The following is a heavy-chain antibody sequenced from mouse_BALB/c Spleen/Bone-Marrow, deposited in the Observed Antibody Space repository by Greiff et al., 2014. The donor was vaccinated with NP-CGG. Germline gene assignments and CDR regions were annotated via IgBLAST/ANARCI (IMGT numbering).Heavy chain of an antibody. J-gene: IGHJ3*01. CDR2: IWGDGST. CDR1: GFSFTDYG. D-gene: IGHD1-1*01. Sequence: VMLVESGPGLVAPSQSLSITCTVSGFSFTDYGINWVRQPPGKGLEWLGTIWGDGSTDYNSVLKSRLSISKDNSKSQVFFKMNSLQTDDTARYYCARDRYGSSWAWFAYWGQGTLVTVSA. CDR3: ARDRYGSSWAWFAY. V-gene: IGHV2-6-7*01.